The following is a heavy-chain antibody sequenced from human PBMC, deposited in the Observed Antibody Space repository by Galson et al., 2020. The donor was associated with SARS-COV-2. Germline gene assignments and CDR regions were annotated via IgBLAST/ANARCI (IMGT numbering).Heavy chain of an antibody. CDR2: IYYSGST. CDR1: GGSISSGGYY. Sequence: ETSETLSLTCTVSGGSISSGGYYWSWIRQHPGKGLEWIGYIYYSGSTYYNPSLKSRVTISVDTSKNQFSLKLSSVTAADTAVYYCARGGTRVRGGMDVWGQGTTVTVSS. CDR3: ARGGTRVRGGMDV. D-gene: IGHD3-10*01. J-gene: IGHJ6*02. V-gene: IGHV4-31*03.